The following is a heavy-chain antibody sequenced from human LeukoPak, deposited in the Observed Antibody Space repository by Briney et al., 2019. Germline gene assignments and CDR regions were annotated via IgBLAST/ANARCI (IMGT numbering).Heavy chain of an antibody. CDR3: ARDQRRYSSSWYDQHYYYYGMDV. D-gene: IGHD6-13*01. CDR2: IWYDGSNK. V-gene: IGHV3-33*01. J-gene: IGHJ6*02. Sequence: GGSLRLSCAASGFTFSSYGMHWVRQAPGKGLEWVAVIWYDGSNKYYADSVKGRFTISRDNSKNTLYLQMNSLRAEDTAVYYCARDQRRYSSSWYDQHYYYYGMDVWGQGTTVTVSS. CDR1: GFTFSSYG.